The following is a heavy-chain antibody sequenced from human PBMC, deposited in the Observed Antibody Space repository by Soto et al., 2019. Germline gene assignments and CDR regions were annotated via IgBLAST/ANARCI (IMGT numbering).Heavy chain of an antibody. CDR2: IWYDGSNK. V-gene: IGHV3-33*01. CDR1: GFTLSSYG. CDR3: ATGLDSVVTRLDY. Sequence: QVQLVESGGGVVQPGRSLRLSCAASGFTLSSYGMHWVRQAPGKGLEWVALIWYDGSNKYYADSVEGRFTISRDNSKNTLYLQMNSLRAEDTAVYYCATGLDSVVTRLDYWGQGTLVTVSS. J-gene: IGHJ4*02. D-gene: IGHD4-4*01.